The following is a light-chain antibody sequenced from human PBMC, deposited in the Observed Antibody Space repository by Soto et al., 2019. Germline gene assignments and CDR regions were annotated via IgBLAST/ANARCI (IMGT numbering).Light chain of an antibody. CDR3: QSYDSSLGGSGV. J-gene: IGLJ1*01. CDR2: GNT. CDR1: SSNIGAGYD. V-gene: IGLV1-40*01. Sequence: QSVLTQPPSVSGAPGQRVTISCTGSSSNIGAGYDVHWYQQLPGTAPKLLIYGNTNRPSGVPDRFSGAKSGTSASLPITGLQAEDEADDYCQSYDSSLGGSGVFGTGTKLTVL.